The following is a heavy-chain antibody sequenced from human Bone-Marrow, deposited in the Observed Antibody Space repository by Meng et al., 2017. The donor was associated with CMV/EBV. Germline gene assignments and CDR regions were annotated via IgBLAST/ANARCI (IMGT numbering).Heavy chain of an antibody. V-gene: IGHV3-30*02. CDR2: IRYVGSNK. CDR1: YC. J-gene: IGHJ5*02. CDR3: AKEGGLVVVPAAIPRHNWFDP. D-gene: IGHD2-2*02. Sequence: YCMHWVRQAPVKGLEWVAFIRYVGSNKYYADSMKGRFTISRDNSKTTLYLQMNSLRAEDTAVYYCAKEGGLVVVPAAIPRHNWFDPWGQGTLVTVSS.